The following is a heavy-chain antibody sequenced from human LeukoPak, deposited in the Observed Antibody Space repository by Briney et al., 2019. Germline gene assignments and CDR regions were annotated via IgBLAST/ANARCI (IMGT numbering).Heavy chain of an antibody. V-gene: IGHV3-30*04. Sequence: PGGSLRLSCAASGFTFSSYAMHWVRQAPGKGLEWVAVISYDGSNKYYADSVKGRFTISRDNSKNTLYLQMNSLRAEDTAVYYCARDPWSLKRLGELSFPDYWGQGTLVTVFS. J-gene: IGHJ4*02. CDR1: GFTFSSYA. CDR3: ARDPWSLKRLGELSFPDY. CDR2: ISYDGSNK. D-gene: IGHD3-16*02.